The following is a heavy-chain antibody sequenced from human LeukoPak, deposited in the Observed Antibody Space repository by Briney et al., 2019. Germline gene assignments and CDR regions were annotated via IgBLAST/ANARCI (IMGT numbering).Heavy chain of an antibody. CDR2: ISWNSGSI. Sequence: PGRSLRLSCAASGFTFDDYAMHWVRRAPGKGLEWVSGISWNSGSIGYADSVKGRFTISRDNAKNSLYLQMNSLRAEDTALYYCAKDIHRMDSGGAPPHAFDIWGQGTMVTVSS. D-gene: IGHD6-19*01. V-gene: IGHV3-9*01. CDR3: AKDIHRMDSGGAPPHAFDI. J-gene: IGHJ3*02. CDR1: GFTFDDYA.